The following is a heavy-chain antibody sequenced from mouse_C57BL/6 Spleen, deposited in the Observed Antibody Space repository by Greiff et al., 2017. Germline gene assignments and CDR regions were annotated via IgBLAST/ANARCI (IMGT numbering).Heavy chain of an antibody. CDR1: GYTFTDYY. J-gene: IGHJ4*01. CDR3: AREGTTDQGAMDY. Sequence: QVQLQQSGAELVKPGASVKISCKASGYTFTDYYIHWVKQRPGQGLEWIGKIGPGSGSTYYNEKFKGKATLTADKSSSTAYMQLSSLTSEDAAVYFCAREGTTDQGAMDYWGQGTSVTVSS. V-gene: IGHV1-77*01. CDR2: IGPGSGST. D-gene: IGHD1-1*01.